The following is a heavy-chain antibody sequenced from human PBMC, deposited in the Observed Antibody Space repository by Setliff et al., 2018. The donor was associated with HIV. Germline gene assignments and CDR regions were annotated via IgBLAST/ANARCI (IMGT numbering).Heavy chain of an antibody. CDR3: ARSRGATSSYHYMDV. D-gene: IGHD6-25*01. V-gene: IGHV4-4*08. CDR1: GGSISSYY. CDR2: IYTSGST. J-gene: IGHJ6*03. Sequence: LSLTCTVSGGSISSYYWSWIRQPPGKGLEWLGYIYTSGSTNYNPSLKSRVTISVDTSKNQFSLKLSSVTAADTAVYYCARSRGATSSYHYMDVWGKGTTVTVSS.